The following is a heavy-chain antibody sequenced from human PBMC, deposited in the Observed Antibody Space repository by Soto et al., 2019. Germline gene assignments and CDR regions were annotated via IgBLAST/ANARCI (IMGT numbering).Heavy chain of an antibody. Sequence: VQLVESGGGLVQPGGSLSLSCAASGFTFRDYYMSWIRQAPGKGLEWVSYIHSSGSTMYYADSVKGRFTVSRDNAKNSLYLQMNSLRAEDTAVYYCARAVNWNEFDPWGQGTPVTVSS. CDR3: ARAVNWNEFDP. CDR2: IHSSGSTM. J-gene: IGHJ5*02. V-gene: IGHV3-11*01. CDR1: GFTFRDYY. D-gene: IGHD1-1*01.